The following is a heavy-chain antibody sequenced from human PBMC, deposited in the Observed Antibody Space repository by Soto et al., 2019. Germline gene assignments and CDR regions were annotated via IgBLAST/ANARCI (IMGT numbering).Heavy chain of an antibody. CDR3: ASARSGDRRFDS. V-gene: IGHV4-39*01. CDR1: GDSISSSSYY. Sequence: QLQLQESGPGLVKPSETLSLTCTVSGDSISSSSYYWDWIRQPPGKGLEWIGSIYYSGSTHYNPSLKSRVTTSVDTSKYPFSLTLSSLTAADTPAYYWASARSGDRRFDSWGQGALVTVSS. D-gene: IGHD2-21*02. CDR2: IYYSGST. J-gene: IGHJ4*02.